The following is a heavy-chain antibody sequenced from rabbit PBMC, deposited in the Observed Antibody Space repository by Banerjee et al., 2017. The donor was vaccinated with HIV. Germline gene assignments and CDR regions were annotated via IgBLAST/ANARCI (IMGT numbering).Heavy chain of an antibody. CDR1: GVDFSGCG. V-gene: IGHV1S7*01. J-gene: IGHJ4*01. CDR2: IDPVFGST. D-gene: IGHD2-1*01. Sequence: QLVESGGGLVTLGGSLKLFCKASGVDFSGCGISWVRQAPGKGLEWIGYIDPVFGSTYYPSGVNGRFPFSSHNAQNTLYLQLNSLTAADTATYFCARVENSYDDYGDYDLWGPGTLVTVS. CDR3: ARVENSYDDYGDYDL.